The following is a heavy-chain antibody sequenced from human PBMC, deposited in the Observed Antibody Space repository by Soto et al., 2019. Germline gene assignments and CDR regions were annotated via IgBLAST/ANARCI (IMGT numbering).Heavy chain of an antibody. V-gene: IGHV5-51*01. Sequence: GESLKISCEASGFTFRSYSLGWVRHMPGKGLQWMGNIFSSDSSAKYSPSFVGQVTISVDRSINTAYLQWSSLKASDTAIYYCARRRSSGWCDYWGQGTLVTVSS. J-gene: IGHJ4*02. CDR2: IFSSDSSA. D-gene: IGHD6-19*01. CDR3: ARRRSSGWCDY. CDR1: GFTFRSYS.